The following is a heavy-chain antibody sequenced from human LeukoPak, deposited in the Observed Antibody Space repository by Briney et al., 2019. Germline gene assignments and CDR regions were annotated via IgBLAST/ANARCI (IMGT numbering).Heavy chain of an antibody. Sequence: SETLSLTCTVSGGSISSSSYYWGWIRQPPGKGLEWIGIIYNSGSTYYNPSLKSRVSISVDTSKNQFSLKLSSVTAADTAVYHCATKTNSGSVIGGWFDPWGQGTLVTVSS. D-gene: IGHD1-26*01. V-gene: IGHV4-39*07. J-gene: IGHJ5*02. CDR2: IYNSGST. CDR3: ATKTNSGSVIGGWFDP. CDR1: GGSISSSSYY.